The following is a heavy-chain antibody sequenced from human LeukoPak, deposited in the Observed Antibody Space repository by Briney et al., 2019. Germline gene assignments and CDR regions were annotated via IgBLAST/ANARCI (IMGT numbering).Heavy chain of an antibody. V-gene: IGHV1-69-2*01. CDR2: VDPEDGET. CDR1: GYTFTDYY. CDR3: ATVDVVPAAISLGVNI. J-gene: IGHJ3*02. D-gene: IGHD2-2*01. Sequence: ATVKISCKVSGYTFTDYYMHWVQQAPGKGLEWMGLVDPEDGETIYAEKFQGRVTITADTSTDTAYMELSSLRSEDTAVYYCATVDVVPAAISLGVNIWGQGTMSPSLQ.